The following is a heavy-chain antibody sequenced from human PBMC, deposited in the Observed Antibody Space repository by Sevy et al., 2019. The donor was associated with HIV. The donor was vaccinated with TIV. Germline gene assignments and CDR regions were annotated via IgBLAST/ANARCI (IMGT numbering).Heavy chain of an antibody. CDR3: ARAKNAEFWSGTFDY. CDR1: GFTFSSYA. D-gene: IGHD3-3*01. CDR2: ISYDGSNK. V-gene: IGHV3-30-3*01. J-gene: IGHJ4*02. Sequence: GGSLRLSCAASGFTFSSYAMHWVRQAPGKGLEWVAVISYDGSNKYYADSVKGRFTISRDNSKNTLYLQMNSLRAEDTAVYYCARAKNAEFWSGTFDYWGQGTLVTVSS.